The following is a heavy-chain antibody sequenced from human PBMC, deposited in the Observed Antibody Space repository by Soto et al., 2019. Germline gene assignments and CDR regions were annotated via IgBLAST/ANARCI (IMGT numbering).Heavy chain of an antibody. CDR2: VSYDGSNK. CDR3: AKDLVGGYHLGFDY. V-gene: IGHV3-30*18. D-gene: IGHD3-22*01. CDR1: GFTFSSYG. J-gene: IGHJ4*02. Sequence: QVQLVESGGGVVQPGRSLRLSCAASGFTFSSYGMHWVRQAPGKGLEWVAFVSYDGSNKYYADSFKGRFTISRDNSKNTLYLPMNSVRAEDTAVYYCAKDLVGGYHLGFDYWGQGTLVTVSS.